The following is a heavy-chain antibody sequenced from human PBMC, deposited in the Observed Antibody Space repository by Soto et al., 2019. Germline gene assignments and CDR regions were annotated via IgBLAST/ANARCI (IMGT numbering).Heavy chain of an antibody. D-gene: IGHD3-22*01. Sequence: TSETLSLTCTVSGGSISSSSYYWGWIRQPPGKGLEWIGSFYYSGSTYYNPSLKSRVTISVDTSKNQFSLKLSSVTAADTAVYYCSRANNFESSGPFDYWGPGTLVTVSS. J-gene: IGHJ4*02. CDR3: SRANNFESSGPFDY. V-gene: IGHV4-39*01. CDR2: FYYSGST. CDR1: GGSISSSSYY.